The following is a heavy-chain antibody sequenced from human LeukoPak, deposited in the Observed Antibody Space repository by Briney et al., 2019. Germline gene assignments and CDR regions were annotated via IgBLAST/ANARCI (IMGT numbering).Heavy chain of an antibody. Sequence: PSETLSLTCTVSGDSINYEYWICIRQPPGKGLEWIGDIHYSGSTNYSPSLKSRVTTSVDMSKNQISLKIASVTAADTAVYYCARQSGRQFGRSVRDPRGQGTLVTVAS. CDR2: IHYSGST. V-gene: IGHV4-59*08. D-gene: IGHD3-10*01. CDR3: ARQSGRQFGRSVRDP. J-gene: IGHJ5*02. CDR1: GDSINYEY.